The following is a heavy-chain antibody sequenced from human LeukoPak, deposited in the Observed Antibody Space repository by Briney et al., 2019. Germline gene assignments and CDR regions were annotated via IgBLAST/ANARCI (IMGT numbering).Heavy chain of an antibody. Sequence: GGSLRLSCEGSAFIFSGHWMNWVRQTPGKGLEWVASIKEDGSERQYVDSVKGRFSISRDNTKGSLFLQLNSLRAEDTAVYYCARGGEWFIFDYWGQGTLVTVSS. CDR3: ARGGEWFIFDY. V-gene: IGHV3-7*03. J-gene: IGHJ4*02. CDR1: AFIFSGHW. D-gene: IGHD3-3*01. CDR2: IKEDGSER.